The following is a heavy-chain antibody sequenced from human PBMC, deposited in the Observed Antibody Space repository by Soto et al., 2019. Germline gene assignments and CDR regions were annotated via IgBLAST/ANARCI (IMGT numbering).Heavy chain of an antibody. CDR1: GYTFTSYG. J-gene: IGHJ4*02. V-gene: IGHV1-18*01. CDR3: ARASSYCSGGSCYYSY. CDR2: ISAYNGNT. Sequence: GASVKVSCKASGYTFTSYGISWVRQAPGQGLEWMGWISAYNGNTNYAQKLQGRVTMTTDTSTSTAYMELRSLRSDDTAVYYCARASSYCSGGSCYYSYWGQGTLVTVSS. D-gene: IGHD2-15*01.